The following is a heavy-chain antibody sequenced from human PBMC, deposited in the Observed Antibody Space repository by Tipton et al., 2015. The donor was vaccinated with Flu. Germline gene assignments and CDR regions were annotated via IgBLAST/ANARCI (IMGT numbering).Heavy chain of an antibody. CDR2: VHHSGSA. V-gene: IGHV4-4*02. D-gene: IGHD3-22*01. CDR3: ARDRGYYDSAAGLFDY. J-gene: IGHJ4*02. CDR1: GGSITSSHW. Sequence: TLSLTCAVSGGSITSSHWWSWIRQPPGKGLEWIGEVHHSGSANYDLSLKSRVSISVDTSKNQFSLKLTSVTAADTAAYYCARDRGYYDSAAGLFDYWGQGTLVTVSS.